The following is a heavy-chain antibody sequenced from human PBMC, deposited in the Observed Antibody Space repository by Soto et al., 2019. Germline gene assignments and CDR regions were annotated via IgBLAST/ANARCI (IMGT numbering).Heavy chain of an antibody. V-gene: IGHV4-34*01. J-gene: IGHJ3*02. Sequence: QAQLQQWGAGLLKPSETLSLTCAVYGGFVTSGSYYWSWIRQPPGKGLEWIGEMSHSGGTHFNPSITSRANISVDTSKKPFTLKMSSVTAADPALYYCARVERGTATTVVDAFDIWGPGTMVTVSS. CDR2: MSHSGGT. CDR1: GGFVTSGSYY. CDR3: ARVERGTATTVVDAFDI. D-gene: IGHD1-1*01.